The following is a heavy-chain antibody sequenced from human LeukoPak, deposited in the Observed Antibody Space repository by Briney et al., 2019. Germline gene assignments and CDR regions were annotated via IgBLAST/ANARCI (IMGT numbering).Heavy chain of an antibody. CDR1: GGSIGSGSYY. CDR3: AGPAAIFYGSWRLGDAFDI. Sequence: SQTLSLTCTVSGGSIGSGSYYWSWIRQPAGKGLEWIGRIDTSGSTNYNPSLKSRVTISVDTSKNQFSLKLSSVTAADTAVYYCAGPAAIFYGSWRLGDAFDIWGQGTMVTVSS. J-gene: IGHJ3*02. CDR2: IDTSGST. D-gene: IGHD3-10*01. V-gene: IGHV4-61*02.